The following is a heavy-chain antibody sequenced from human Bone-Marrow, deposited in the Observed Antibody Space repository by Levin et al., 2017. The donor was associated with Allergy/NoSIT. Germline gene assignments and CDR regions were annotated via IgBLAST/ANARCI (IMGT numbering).Heavy chain of an antibody. Sequence: SQTLSLTCAVSGGSISSSNWWSWVRQPPGKGLEWIGEIYHSGSTNYNPSLKSRVTISVDKSKNQFSLKLSSVTAADTAVYYCARGLGELVVAATWYYYYMDVWGKGTTVTVSS. D-gene: IGHD2-15*01. CDR1: GGSISSSNW. CDR2: IYHSGST. V-gene: IGHV4-4*02. J-gene: IGHJ6*03. CDR3: ARGLGELVVAATWYYYYMDV.